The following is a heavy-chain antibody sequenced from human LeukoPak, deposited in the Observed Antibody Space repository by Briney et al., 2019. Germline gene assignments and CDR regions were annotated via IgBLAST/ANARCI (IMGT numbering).Heavy chain of an antibody. J-gene: IGHJ5*02. V-gene: IGHV4-30-4*01. Sequence: PSQTLSLTCTVSGGSISSRDYCWSWIRQPPGKGLEWIGYIYSRGTTNYNPSLKSRVTISVDTSKNQFSLKLSSVTAADTAVYYCARARMVRGVPGTSNWFDPWGQGTLVTVSS. CDR3: ARARMVRGVPGTSNWFDP. CDR2: IYSRGTT. D-gene: IGHD3-10*01. CDR1: GGSISSRDYC.